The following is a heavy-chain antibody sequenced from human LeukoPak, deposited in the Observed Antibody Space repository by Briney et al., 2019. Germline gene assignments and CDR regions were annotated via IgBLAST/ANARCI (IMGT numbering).Heavy chain of an antibody. Sequence: SETLSLTCAVYGGSFSGYYWSWIRQPPGKGLEWIGEINHSGSTNYNPSLKSRVTISVDTSKNQFSLKLSPVTAADTAVYYCARGRSSWSSGTWFDPWGQGTLVTVSS. V-gene: IGHV4-34*01. D-gene: IGHD6-13*01. CDR2: INHSGST. CDR1: GGSFSGYY. CDR3: ARGRSSWSSGTWFDP. J-gene: IGHJ5*02.